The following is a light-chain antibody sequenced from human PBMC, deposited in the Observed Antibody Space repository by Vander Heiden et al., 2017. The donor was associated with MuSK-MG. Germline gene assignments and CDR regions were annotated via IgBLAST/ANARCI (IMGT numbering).Light chain of an antibody. CDR1: NLGGES. J-gene: IGLJ2*01. V-gene: IGLV3-1*01. CDR3: QAWDSSTEYVV. CDR2: QDV. Sequence: VSAGQSDSITCYGDNLGGESGSWYQQRPGQSPVLVIYQDVKRPSGIPERFSGSYSGNTATLTTSGTQAADEVDHYWQAWDSSTEYVVFGGGTRPSVL.